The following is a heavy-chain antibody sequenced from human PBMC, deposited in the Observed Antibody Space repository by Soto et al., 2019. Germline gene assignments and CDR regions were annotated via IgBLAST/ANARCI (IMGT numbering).Heavy chain of an antibody. D-gene: IGHD5-12*01. CDR2: IYYSGNT. J-gene: IGHJ6*02. Sequence: SETLSLTCTVSGDSISSGGYYWGWIRQPPGKGLEWIGSIYYSGNTFYNPSLKSRVTISRDTSRNQLSLRLSSVTAADTAVYYCVSRLGYGYAMDVWGQGTTVTVS. CDR1: GDSISSGGYY. CDR3: VSRLGYGYAMDV. V-gene: IGHV4-39*01.